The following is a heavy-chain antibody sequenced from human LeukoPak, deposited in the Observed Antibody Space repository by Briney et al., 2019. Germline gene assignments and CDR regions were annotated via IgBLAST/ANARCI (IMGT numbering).Heavy chain of an antibody. CDR2: IYYSGST. CDR1: GGSISSGGYY. Sequence: PSQTLSLTCTVSGGSISSGGYYWSWIRQHPGKGLEWIGYIYYSGSTYYNPSLKSRVTISVDTSKNQFSLKLSSVTAADTAVYYCARGVVVVTATTYNWFDPWGQGTLVTVSS. CDR3: ARGVVVVTATTYNWFDP. J-gene: IGHJ5*02. V-gene: IGHV4-31*03. D-gene: IGHD2-21*02.